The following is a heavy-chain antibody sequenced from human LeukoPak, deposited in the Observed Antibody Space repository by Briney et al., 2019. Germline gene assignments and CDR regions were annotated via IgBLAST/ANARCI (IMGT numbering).Heavy chain of an antibody. CDR3: ASVAFPQPHFEP. Sequence: ASVKVTCKASGYSFTSFDVYWVRQAPGQGLEWMGRVNPQSGNTDYAPKFQGRVTLARDTATSTAYMELSSLREDDTAVYYCASVAFPQPHFEPWGQGTLVTVSS. CDR1: GYSFTSFD. CDR2: VNPQSGNT. V-gene: IGHV1-8*01. J-gene: IGHJ5*02. D-gene: IGHD2-2*01.